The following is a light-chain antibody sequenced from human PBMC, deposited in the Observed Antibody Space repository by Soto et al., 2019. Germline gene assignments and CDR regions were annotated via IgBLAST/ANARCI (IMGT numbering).Light chain of an antibody. J-gene: IGKJ1*01. Sequence: DIQLTQSPSFLSASVGDRATITCRASEGISNYLAWYQQKPGKALKFLIYGASTLQSGVPSRFSGSGSGTEFTLTISSLQPEDFATYYCLQHNSFPWTFGQGTKVDIK. CDR1: EGISNY. CDR3: LQHNSFPWT. CDR2: GAS. V-gene: IGKV1-9*01.